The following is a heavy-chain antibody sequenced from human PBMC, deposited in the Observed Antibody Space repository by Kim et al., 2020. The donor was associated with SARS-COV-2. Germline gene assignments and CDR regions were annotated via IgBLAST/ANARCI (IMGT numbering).Heavy chain of an antibody. CDR3: ARDIRGSSGGATRLFDY. CDR1: GGSISSGGYY. V-gene: IGHV4-31*03. Sequence: SETLSLTCTVSGGSISSGGYYWSWTRQHPGKGLEWIGYIYYSGSTYYNPSLKSRVTISVDTSKNQFSLKLSSVTAADTAVYYCARDIRGSSGGATRLFDYWGQGTLVTVSS. CDR2: IYYSGST. D-gene: IGHD1-26*01. J-gene: IGHJ4*02.